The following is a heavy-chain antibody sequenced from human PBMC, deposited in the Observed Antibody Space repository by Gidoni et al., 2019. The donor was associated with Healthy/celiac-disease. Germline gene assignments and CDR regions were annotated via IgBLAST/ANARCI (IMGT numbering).Heavy chain of an antibody. V-gene: IGHV1-69*01. D-gene: IGHD7-27*01. CDR2: IIPLFGTA. J-gene: IGHJ3*02. Sequence: QVQLVQSGAEVKKPGSSVKVPCKPSGGTFSSYAISWVRQAPGQGLEWMGGIIPLFGTANYAQKFQGRVTITADESTSTAYMELSSLRSEDTAVYYCAHRPRDWGAFDIWGQGTMVTVSS. CDR3: AHRPRDWGAFDI. CDR1: GGTFSSYA.